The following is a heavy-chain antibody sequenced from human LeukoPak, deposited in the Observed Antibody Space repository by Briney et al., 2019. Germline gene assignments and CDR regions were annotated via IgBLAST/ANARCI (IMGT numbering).Heavy chain of an antibody. V-gene: IGHV3-48*02. CDR2: ISSSSSTI. CDR1: GFTFSSYG. D-gene: IGHD3-10*01. J-gene: IGHJ4*02. Sequence: PGGSLRLSCAASGFTFSSYGMNWVRQAPGKGLEWVSYISSSSSTIYYADPVKGRFTISRDNAKNSLYLQMNSLRDEDTAVYYCARATNYAPGLMRHFDYWGQGTLVTVSS. CDR3: ARATNYAPGLMRHFDY.